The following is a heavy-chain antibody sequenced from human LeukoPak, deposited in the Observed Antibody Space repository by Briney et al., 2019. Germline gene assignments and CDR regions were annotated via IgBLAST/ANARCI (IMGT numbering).Heavy chain of an antibody. J-gene: IGHJ4*02. D-gene: IGHD3-10*01. CDR3: ARVTEGYYGSGSYLDY. CDR1: GGSLSSGGYS. CDR2: IYHSGST. Sequence: SETLSLTCAVSGGSLSSGGYSWGWLRQPPGTGLEWIGYIYHSGSTYYNPSLKSRVTISVDRSKNQFSLKLSSVTAADTAVYYCARVTEGYYGSGSYLDYWGQGTLVTVSS. V-gene: IGHV4-30-2*01.